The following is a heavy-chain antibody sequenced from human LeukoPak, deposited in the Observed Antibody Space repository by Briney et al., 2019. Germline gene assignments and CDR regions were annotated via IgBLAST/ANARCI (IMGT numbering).Heavy chain of an antibody. Sequence: SETLSLTCTVSGGSISSYYWSWIRQPPGKGLEWIGYIYYSGSTNYNPSLKSRVTISVDTSKNQFSLKLSSVTAADTAVYYCARRRVAAASGKFDPWGQGTLVTVSS. CDR2: IYYSGST. CDR1: GGSISSYY. D-gene: IGHD6-13*01. J-gene: IGHJ5*02. V-gene: IGHV4-59*12. CDR3: ARRRVAAASGKFDP.